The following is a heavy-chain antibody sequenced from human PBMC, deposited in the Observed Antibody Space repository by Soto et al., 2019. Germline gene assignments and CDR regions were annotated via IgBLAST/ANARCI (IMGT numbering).Heavy chain of an antibody. CDR3: ARDWDSSGLFDP. CDR1: GASITTYY. D-gene: IGHD3-10*01. CDR2: ISYSGST. Sequence: SETLSLTCSVSGASITTYYWSWIRQPQGKGLERIGSISYSGSTKYNPSLESRVMISLDTSKNQFSLRLTSVTAADTALYYCARDWDSSGLFDPWGQGALVTVSS. V-gene: IGHV4-59*01. J-gene: IGHJ5*02.